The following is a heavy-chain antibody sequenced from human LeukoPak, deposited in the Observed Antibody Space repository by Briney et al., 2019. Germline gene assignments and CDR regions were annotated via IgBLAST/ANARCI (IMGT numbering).Heavy chain of an antibody. CDR1: GYTFTSYD. Sequence: ASVNVSCKASGYTFTSYDINWVRQATGQGLEWMGWMNPNSGNTGYAQKFQGRVTITRNTSISTAYMELSSLRSEDTAVYYCARVSSSSWYYYYYYMDVWGKGTTVTVSS. V-gene: IGHV1-8*03. J-gene: IGHJ6*03. CDR2: MNPNSGNT. CDR3: ARVSSSSWYYYYYYMDV. D-gene: IGHD6-13*01.